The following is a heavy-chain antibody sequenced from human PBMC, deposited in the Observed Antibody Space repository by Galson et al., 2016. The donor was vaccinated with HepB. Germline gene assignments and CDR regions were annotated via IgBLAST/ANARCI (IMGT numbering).Heavy chain of an antibody. Sequence: SLRLSCAASGLTFSKAWMNWVRQAPGKGLEWVGRIRSKSDGGTTEYAAPVKGRFTISRDDSKNTMHLQMNSLRGEDTAVYYCAKEPAPLGAAYAGATDVWGQGTTVTVSS. V-gene: IGHV3-15*07. D-gene: IGHD1-26*01. CDR2: IRSKSDGGTT. J-gene: IGHJ6*02. CDR1: GLTFSKAW. CDR3: AKEPAPLGAAYAGATDV.